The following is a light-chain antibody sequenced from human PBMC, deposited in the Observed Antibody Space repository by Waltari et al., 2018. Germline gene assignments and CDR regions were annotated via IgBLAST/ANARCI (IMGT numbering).Light chain of an antibody. Sequence: SCRASQSISRFLAWYQQKPGHAPRLLIYDTSTRATGIPDRFSGSGSGTDFSLTIRRLEPEDFAVYYCQKYGTLPATFGQGTKVEIK. J-gene: IGKJ1*01. V-gene: IGKV3-20*01. CDR2: DTS. CDR1: QSISRF. CDR3: QKYGTLPAT.